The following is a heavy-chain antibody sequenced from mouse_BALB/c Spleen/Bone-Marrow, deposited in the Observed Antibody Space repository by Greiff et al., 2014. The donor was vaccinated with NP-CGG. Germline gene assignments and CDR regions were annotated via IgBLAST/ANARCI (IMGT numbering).Heavy chain of an antibody. Sequence: QVQLKESGPDLVAPSQSLSLTCTVSGFSLTSYGLHWVRQPPGKGLEWLGVIWSDGSTTYNSALKSRLSISKDNSKRQVLLKMNSHQTDDTDMYYCARSGTDYAMDYWGQGTSVTVSS. CDR3: ARSGTDYAMDY. CDR1: GFSLTSYG. J-gene: IGHJ4*01. V-gene: IGHV2-6-2*01. D-gene: IGHD4-1*01. CDR2: IWSDGST.